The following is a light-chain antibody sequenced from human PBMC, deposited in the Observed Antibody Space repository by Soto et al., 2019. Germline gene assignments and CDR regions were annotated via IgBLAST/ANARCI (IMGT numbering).Light chain of an antibody. J-gene: IGKJ5*01. CDR3: QQYNNWPPIT. CDR1: QSVSSN. Sequence: DKVMTPSPATLPVTPGETASLSCSSSQSVSSNLAWYQQKPGQAPRLLIYGASTRATGIPARFSGSGSGTEFTLTISSLQSEDFAVYYCQQYNNWPPITFGQGTRLEIK. V-gene: IGKV3-15*01. CDR2: GAS.